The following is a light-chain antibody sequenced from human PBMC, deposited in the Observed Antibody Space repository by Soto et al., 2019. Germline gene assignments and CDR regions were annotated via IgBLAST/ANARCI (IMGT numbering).Light chain of an antibody. Sequence: QSALTQSPSASGTPGQRVSISCSGDSSNIEGNSVNWYQQFPGTAPKLLIFNNDQRPSGVPDRFSGSKSGTSASLAISGLQSEGEDDYYCSVWDDSLNGRVVFGGGTQLTVL. CDR2: NND. CDR3: SVWDDSLNGRVV. V-gene: IGLV1-44*01. J-gene: IGLJ2*01. CDR1: SSNIEGNS.